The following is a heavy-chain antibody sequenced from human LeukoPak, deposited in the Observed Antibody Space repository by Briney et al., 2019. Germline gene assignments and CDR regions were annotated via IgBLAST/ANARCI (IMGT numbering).Heavy chain of an antibody. CDR2: IYTSGST. V-gene: IGHV4-61*02. CDR1: GGSISSGSYY. J-gene: IGHJ6*03. CDR3: ARHVGYGDYGGNYYYYYMDV. Sequence: SQTLSLTCTVSGGSISSGSYYWSWLRQPAGKGLEWIGRIYTSGSTNYNPSLKSRVTISVDTSKNQFSLKLSSVTAADTAVYYCARHVGYGDYGGNYYYYYMDVWGKGTTVTISS. D-gene: IGHD4-17*01.